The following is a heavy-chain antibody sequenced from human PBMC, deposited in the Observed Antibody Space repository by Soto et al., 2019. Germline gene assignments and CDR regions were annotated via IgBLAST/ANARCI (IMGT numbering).Heavy chain of an antibody. D-gene: IGHD1-1*01. V-gene: IGHV3-21*01. CDR1: GFTFNSYS. J-gene: IGHJ3*02. Sequence: GGSLRLSCAASGFTFNSYSMNWVRQAPGKGLEWVSSISYSSRYIYYADSVKGRFTISRDNAKNSLFLQMSSLRAEDTAVYYCARGGVPQAFDIWGQGTMVTVS. CDR2: ISYSSRYI. CDR3: ARGGVPQAFDI.